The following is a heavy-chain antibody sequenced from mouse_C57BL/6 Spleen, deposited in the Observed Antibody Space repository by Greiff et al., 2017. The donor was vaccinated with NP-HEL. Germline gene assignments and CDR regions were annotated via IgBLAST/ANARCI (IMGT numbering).Heavy chain of an antibody. V-gene: IGHV1-15*01. Sequence: VQLQQSGAELVRPGASVTLSCKASGYTFTDYEMHWVKQTPVHGLEWIGAIDPETGGTAYNQKFKGKAILTADKSSSTAYMELRSLTSEDSAVYYCTRYGNRNYYGSSIYAMDYWGQGTSVTVSS. D-gene: IGHD1-1*01. CDR1: GYTFTDYE. CDR3: TRYGNRNYYGSSIYAMDY. CDR2: IDPETGGT. J-gene: IGHJ4*01.